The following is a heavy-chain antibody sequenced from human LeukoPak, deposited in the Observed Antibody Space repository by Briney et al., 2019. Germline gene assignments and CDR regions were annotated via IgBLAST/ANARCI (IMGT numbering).Heavy chain of an antibody. Sequence: PGGSLRLSCAASGFTFSSYAMPWVRQAPGKGLEWVAVISYDGSNKYCADSVKGRFTISRDNSKNTLYLQMNSLRAEDTAVYYCARNGPRPVGNNWFDPWGQGTLVTVSS. CDR2: ISYDGSNK. J-gene: IGHJ5*02. CDR3: ARNGPRPVGNNWFDP. CDR1: GFTFSSYA. D-gene: IGHD1-26*01. V-gene: IGHV3-30-3*01.